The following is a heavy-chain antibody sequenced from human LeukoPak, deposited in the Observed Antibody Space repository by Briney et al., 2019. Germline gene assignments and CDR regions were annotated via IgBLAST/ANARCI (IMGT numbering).Heavy chain of an antibody. CDR1: GYTFTSYY. V-gene: IGHV1-46*01. D-gene: IGHD4-17*01. CDR2: INPSGGST. Sequence: WASVTVSCKASGYTFTSYYIHWVRQAPGQGLEGMGIINPSGGSTSYAQKFQGRVTMTRDTSTSTLYMELSSLRSADTAVYYCARDMTTVTTSFEAFDIWGQGTMVTVSS. J-gene: IGHJ3*02. CDR3: ARDMTTVTTSFEAFDI.